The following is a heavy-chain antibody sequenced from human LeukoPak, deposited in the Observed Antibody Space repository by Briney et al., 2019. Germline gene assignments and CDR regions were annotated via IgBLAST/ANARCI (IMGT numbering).Heavy chain of an antibody. V-gene: IGHV1-18*01. CDR1: GYSFTRNG. D-gene: IGHD2-15*01. CDR3: ARVNMVVSRPEGFFDV. J-gene: IGHJ2*01. CDR2: ISTNSGNT. Sequence: ASVKVSCKPSGYSFTRNGISWVQQAPGQGLEWMGWISTNSGNTKYAQKFQDRVTLATDTSTSTAYMELRSLRSDDTAVYYCARVNMVVSRPEGFFDVWGRGTQVTASS.